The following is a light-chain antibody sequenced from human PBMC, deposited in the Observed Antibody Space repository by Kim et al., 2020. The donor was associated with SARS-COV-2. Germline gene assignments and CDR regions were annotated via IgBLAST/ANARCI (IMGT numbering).Light chain of an antibody. CDR1: SNNGAAGYD. J-gene: IGLJ2*01. CDR3: QSYDSSLSGWV. Sequence: QVVTSCCTGSSNNGAAGYDVHWYQQLPGTAPNLLNDGNSNRPSGVHGRSCGSKSGTAASLAIAGLQAEDEADYYCQSYDSSLSGWVFGGGTKVTVL. V-gene: IGLV1-40*01. CDR2: GNS.